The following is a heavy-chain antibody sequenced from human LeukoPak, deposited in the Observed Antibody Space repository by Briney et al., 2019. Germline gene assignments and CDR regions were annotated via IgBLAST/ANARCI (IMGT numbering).Heavy chain of an antibody. CDR3: ARACSSTSCQDY. CDR2: INPFDGFT. J-gene: IGHJ4*02. Sequence: ASVKVSCKASGYTFIHHYLHWVRQAPGQGLEWMGIINPFDGFTSYAQKLQGRVTMTSDTSTSTVYMELSSLRSEDTAVYYCARACSSTSCQDYWGQGTLVTVSS. V-gene: IGHV1-46*04. CDR1: GYTFIHHY. D-gene: IGHD2-2*01.